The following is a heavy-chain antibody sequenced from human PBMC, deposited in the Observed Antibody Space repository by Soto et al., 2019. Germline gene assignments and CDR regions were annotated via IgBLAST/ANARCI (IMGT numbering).Heavy chain of an antibody. J-gene: IGHJ6*02. CDR1: GGSVSSYY. D-gene: IGHD2-21*02. CDR2: IYYSGST. Sequence: SETLSLTCTVSGGSVSSYYWSWIRQPPGKRLEWIGYIYYSGSTNYNPSLKSRVTISVDTSKNQFSLKLSSVTAADTAVYYCARTDCYPLDVWGPGTTVTVSS. CDR3: ARTDCYPLDV. V-gene: IGHV4-59*08.